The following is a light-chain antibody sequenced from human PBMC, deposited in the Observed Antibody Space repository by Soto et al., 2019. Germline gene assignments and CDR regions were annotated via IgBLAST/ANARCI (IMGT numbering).Light chain of an antibody. CDR1: QSVNSY. CDR2: DAS. J-gene: IGKJ2*01. V-gene: IGKV3-11*01. CDR3: QQRSNWPT. Sequence: EIVLTQPPATLSLSPGERATLSCRASQSVNSYLAWYQQKPGQAPRLLIYDASNRAAGIPVRFSGSGSGTDFTLTISSLEPEDFAVYYCQQRSNWPTFGQGTKLEIK.